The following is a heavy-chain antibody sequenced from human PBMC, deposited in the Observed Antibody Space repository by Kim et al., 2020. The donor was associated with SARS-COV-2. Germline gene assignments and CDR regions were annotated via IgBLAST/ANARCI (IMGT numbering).Heavy chain of an antibody. CDR1: GFTFSDYY. Sequence: GGSLRLSCAASGFTFSDYYMSWIRQAPGKGLEWVSYISSSGYTISYGDSVKCRFTISRDNAKNSLYLQMNSLRVDDTAIYYCARTIYSSGFNYWGQGTLV. D-gene: IGHD6-19*01. J-gene: IGHJ4*02. V-gene: IGHV3-11*01. CDR2: ISSSGYTI. CDR3: ARTIYSSGFNY.